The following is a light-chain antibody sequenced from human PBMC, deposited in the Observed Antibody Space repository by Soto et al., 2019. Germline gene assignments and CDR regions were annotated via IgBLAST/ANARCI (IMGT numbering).Light chain of an antibody. Sequence: DIQMTQSPSSPSASVGDEVTITCRASHTIMTYLNWYQQKPGKAPKLLIYAASSLQSGVPSRFSGIGSGTDFTLSISSLQPEDFATYYCQQSYSGPLTFGGGTKVDIK. CDR2: AAS. J-gene: IGKJ4*01. CDR3: QQSYSGPLT. CDR1: HTIMTY. V-gene: IGKV1-39*01.